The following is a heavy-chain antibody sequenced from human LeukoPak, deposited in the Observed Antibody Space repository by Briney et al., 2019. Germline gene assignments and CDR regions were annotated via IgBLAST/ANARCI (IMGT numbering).Heavy chain of an antibody. CDR3: ARVAYYYGSGSYSDY. CDR1: GGSISSSNW. Sequence: SGTLSLTCAVSGGSISSSNWWSWVRQPPGQGLEWIGEIYHSGSTNYNPSLKSRVTISVDKSKNQFSLKLSSVTAADTAVYYCARVAYYYGSGSYSDYWGQGTLVTVSS. D-gene: IGHD3-10*01. J-gene: IGHJ4*02. CDR2: IYHSGST. V-gene: IGHV4-4*02.